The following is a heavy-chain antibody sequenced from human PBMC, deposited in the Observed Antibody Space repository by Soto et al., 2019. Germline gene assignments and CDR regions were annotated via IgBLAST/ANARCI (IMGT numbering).Heavy chain of an antibody. D-gene: IGHD3-10*01. CDR1: GGTFSSSA. J-gene: IGHJ6*02. V-gene: IGHV1-69*01. CDR3: AMSFKTQYFYAFDV. CDR2: IIPMFGVG. Sequence: QVQLVHSGAEVKKPGSSVKVSCKGSGGTFSSSAVNWVRQAPGQGLEWLGGIIPMFGVGNYAQNFHGRVTNTADDSTTTAYMELSTLRSEDTAVFYCAMSFKTQYFYAFDVWGQGTTVTVS.